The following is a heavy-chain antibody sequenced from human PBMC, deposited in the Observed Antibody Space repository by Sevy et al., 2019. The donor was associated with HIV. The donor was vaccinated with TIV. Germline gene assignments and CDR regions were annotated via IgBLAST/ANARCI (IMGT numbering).Heavy chain of an antibody. Sequence: GGSLRLSCAASGFTFSSYGMHWVRQAPGKGLEWVAVISYDGSNKYYADSVKGRFTISRDNSKNTLYLQMNSLRAEDTDVYYCAKDRQMIAVAGTALDYWGQGTLVTVSS. CDR2: ISYDGSNK. CDR1: GFTFSSYG. J-gene: IGHJ4*02. V-gene: IGHV3-30*18. CDR3: AKDRQMIAVAGTALDY. D-gene: IGHD6-19*01.